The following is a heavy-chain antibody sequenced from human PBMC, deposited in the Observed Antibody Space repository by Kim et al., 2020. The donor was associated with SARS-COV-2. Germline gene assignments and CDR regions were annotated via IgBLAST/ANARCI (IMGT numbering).Heavy chain of an antibody. CDR3: ARGGQGADGWYYYYYGMDV. CDR2: ISAYNGNT. Sequence: ASVKVSCKASGYTFTSYGISWVRQAPGQGLEWMGWISAYNGNTNYAQKLQGRVTMTTDTSTSTAYMELRSLRSDDTAVYYCARGGQGADGWYYYYYGMDVWGQGTTVTVSS. D-gene: IGHD6-19*01. CDR1: GYTFTSYG. J-gene: IGHJ6*02. V-gene: IGHV1-18*01.